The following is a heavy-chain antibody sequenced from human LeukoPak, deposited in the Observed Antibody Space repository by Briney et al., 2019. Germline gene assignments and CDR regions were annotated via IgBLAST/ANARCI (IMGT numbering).Heavy chain of an antibody. CDR1: GDSVSSSSYY. CDR3: ARRGGYRSSTSCYIWFDP. Sequence: SETLSLTCTVSGDSVSSSSYYWGWIRQPPGKGLEWIGSIYYSGNTYYNPSLKSRVTISVDTSKNQLSLKLSSVTAADTAVYYCARRGGYRSSTSCYIWFDPWGQGTLVTVSS. D-gene: IGHD2-2*02. V-gene: IGHV4-39*01. CDR2: IYYSGNT. J-gene: IGHJ5*02.